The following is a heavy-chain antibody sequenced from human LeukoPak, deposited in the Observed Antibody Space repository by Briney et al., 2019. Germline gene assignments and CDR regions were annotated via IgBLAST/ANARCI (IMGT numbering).Heavy chain of an antibody. Sequence: SETLSLTCTASGDSITNSNYYWGWVRQSPGRGLEWLGNIFYDGGPYYNPSFKSRVAISVDTSKNHFSLTLNAVTAADTAVYYCASYSGIYSAFEIWSQGTLVTVSS. J-gene: IGHJ3*02. D-gene: IGHD1-26*01. CDR1: GDSITNSNYY. CDR2: IFYDGGP. V-gene: IGHV4-39*02. CDR3: ASYSGIYSAFEI.